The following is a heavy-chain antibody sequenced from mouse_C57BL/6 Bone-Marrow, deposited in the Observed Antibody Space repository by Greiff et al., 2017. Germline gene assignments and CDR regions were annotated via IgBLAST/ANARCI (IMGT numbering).Heavy chain of an antibody. J-gene: IGHJ3*01. Sequence: QVQLQQPGAELVMPGASVKLSCKASGSTFTSYWMHWVKQRPGHGLEWIGEIDPSDSYTNYNPKFKGKSTLTVKKSSSTAYMQLSSVTFEDSAGYYCARETLCWFAYWGQGTLVTVSA. CDR1: GSTFTSYW. CDR3: ARETLCWFAY. CDR2: IDPSDSYT. D-gene: IGHD1-2*01. V-gene: IGHV1-69*01.